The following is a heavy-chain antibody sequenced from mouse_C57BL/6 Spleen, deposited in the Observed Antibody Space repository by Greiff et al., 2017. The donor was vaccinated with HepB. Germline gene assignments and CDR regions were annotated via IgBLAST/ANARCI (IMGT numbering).Heavy chain of an antibody. Sequence: EVKLQESGPGLVKPSQSLSLTCSVTGYSITSGYYWNWIRQFPGNKLEWMGYISYDGSNNYNPSLKNRISITRDTSKNQFFLKLNSVTTEDTATYYCARESNRFAYWGQGTLVTVSA. J-gene: IGHJ3*01. CDR2: ISYDGSN. D-gene: IGHD2-5*01. V-gene: IGHV3-6*01. CDR3: ARESNRFAY. CDR1: GYSITSGYY.